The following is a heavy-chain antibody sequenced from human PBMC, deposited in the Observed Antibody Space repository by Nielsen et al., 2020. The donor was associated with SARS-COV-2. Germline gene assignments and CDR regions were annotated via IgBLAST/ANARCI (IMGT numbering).Heavy chain of an antibody. CDR1: GFTFSSYA. CDR2: ISYDGSNK. D-gene: IGHD6-13*01. Sequence: GESLKISCAASGFTFSSYAMHWVRQAPGKGLEWVAAISYDGSNKYYADSVKGRFTISRDNSKNTLYLQMNGLRAEDTAVYYCAKSVFVGSSPGDYWGQGTLVTVSS. J-gene: IGHJ4*02. V-gene: IGHV3-30*04. CDR3: AKSVFVGSSPGDY.